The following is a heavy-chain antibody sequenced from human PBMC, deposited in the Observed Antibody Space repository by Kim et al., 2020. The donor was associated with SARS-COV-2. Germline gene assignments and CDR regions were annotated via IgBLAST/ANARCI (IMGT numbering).Heavy chain of an antibody. V-gene: IGHV6-1*01. D-gene: IGHD6-19*01. CDR2: TYYRSKWYN. CDR1: GDSVSSNSAA. CDR3: ARAGYSSGRPNPLRNWFDP. J-gene: IGHJ5*02. Sequence: SQTLSLTCAISGDSVSSNSAAWNWIRQSPSRGLEWLGRTYYRSKWYNDYAVSVKSRITINPDTSKNQFSLQLNSVTPEDTAVYYCARAGYSSGRPNPLRNWFDPWGQGTLVTVSS.